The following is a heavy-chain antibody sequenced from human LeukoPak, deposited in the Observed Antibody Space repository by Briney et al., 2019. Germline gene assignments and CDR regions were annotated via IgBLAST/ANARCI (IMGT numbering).Heavy chain of an antibody. CDR1: GDSISSRSSY. CDR3: GEYRKPTYYFDS. D-gene: IGHD6-6*01. V-gene: IGHV4-39*01. J-gene: IGHJ4*02. CDR2: IYYSGST. Sequence: SETLSLTCTVSGDSISSRSSYWAWIRQPPGKGLEWIGSIYYSGSTYYNPSLKSRVTISADTSKNQFSLKAYSVTAADTAMFYCGEYRKPTYYFDSWGQGTLVTVSA.